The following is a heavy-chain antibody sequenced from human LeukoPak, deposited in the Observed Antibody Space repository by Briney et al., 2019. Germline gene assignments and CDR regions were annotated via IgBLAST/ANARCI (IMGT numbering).Heavy chain of an antibody. CDR3: AREDNCGVDCYGYWYFDL. CDR2: ISSSGSTI. J-gene: IGHJ2*01. Sequence: GGSLRLSCTASGFTFSSYEMNWVRQAPGKGLEWVSFISSSGSTIYYADSVKGRFTISRDNAKNSLYVQMTSLRAEDTAVYYCAREDNCGVDCYGYWYFDLGGRGTLVTVSS. CDR1: GFTFSSYE. V-gene: IGHV3-48*03. D-gene: IGHD2-21*02.